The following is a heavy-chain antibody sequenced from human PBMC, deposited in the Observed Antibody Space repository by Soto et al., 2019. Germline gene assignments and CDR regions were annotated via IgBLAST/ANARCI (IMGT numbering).Heavy chain of an antibody. J-gene: IGHJ4*02. V-gene: IGHV1-69*02. CDR2: INPILSMS. CDR3: ASSYGSGYRAFDY. D-gene: IGHD3-10*01. Sequence: QVQLVQSGAEVKRPGSSVKVSCKASGDTFTFYSINWVRQAPGLGLEWMGRINPILSMSNYAQRFQGRVTMTADKSTSTAYMEVRSLRSEDTAIYYCASSYGSGYRAFDYWGQGALVTVSS. CDR1: GDTFTFYS.